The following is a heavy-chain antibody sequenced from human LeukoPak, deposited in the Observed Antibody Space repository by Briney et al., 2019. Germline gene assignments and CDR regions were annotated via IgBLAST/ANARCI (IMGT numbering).Heavy chain of an antibody. Sequence: KPGGSLRLSCAASGFTFSSYSMNWVRQAPGKGLEWVSSISSSSSYIYYADSVKGRFTISRDNAKNSLYLQMNSLRAEDTAVYYCARDPLYYYDSSGLPYYFDYWGQGTLVTVSS. CDR2: ISSSSSYI. D-gene: IGHD3-22*01. CDR1: GFTFSSYS. CDR3: ARDPLYYYDSSGLPYYFDY. J-gene: IGHJ4*02. V-gene: IGHV3-21*01.